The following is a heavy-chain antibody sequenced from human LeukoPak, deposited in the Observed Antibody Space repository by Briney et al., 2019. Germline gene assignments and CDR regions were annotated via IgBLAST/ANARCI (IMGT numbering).Heavy chain of an antibody. CDR2: ISSSGSTI. V-gene: IGHV3-11*01. CDR3: AGEYYDILTGYRPFDY. D-gene: IGHD3-9*01. J-gene: IGHJ4*02. CDR1: GFTFSDYY. Sequence: GGSLRLSCAASGFTFSDYYMSWIRQAPGKGLEWVSYISSSGSTIYHADSVKGRFTISRDNAKNSPYLQMNSLRAEDTAVYYCAGEYYDILTGYRPFDYWGQGTLVTVSS.